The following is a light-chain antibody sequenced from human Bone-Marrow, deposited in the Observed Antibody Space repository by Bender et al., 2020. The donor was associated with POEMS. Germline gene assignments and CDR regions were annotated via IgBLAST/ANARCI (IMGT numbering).Light chain of an antibody. CDR3: GSYTSRSTCV. J-gene: IGLJ1*01. CDR1: RGDVGGYES. CDR2: DVN. V-gene: IGLV2-14*03. Sequence: QSALTQPASVSGSPGQSITISCTGTRGDVGGYESVSWFQQPPGKAPRLIIYDVNKRPSGVSLRFSGYKSGSSTASLAIAGLRAKNGADYYCGSYTSRSTCVFGTVTRVNVL.